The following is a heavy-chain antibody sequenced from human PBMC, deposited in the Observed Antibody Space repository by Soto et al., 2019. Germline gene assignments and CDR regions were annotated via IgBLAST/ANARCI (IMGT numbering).Heavy chain of an antibody. CDR1: GYTFTSSA. CDR2: IVVGSGNT. J-gene: IGHJ4*02. D-gene: IGHD5-18*01. Sequence: GASVKVACKASGYTFTSSAVQWVRQARGQRLEWIGWIVVGSGNTNYAQKFQERVTITRDMSTSTAYMELSSLRSEDTAVYYCAAGGRYGGYKYYFDYWGQGTLVTVSS. CDR3: AAGGRYGGYKYYFDY. V-gene: IGHV1-58*01.